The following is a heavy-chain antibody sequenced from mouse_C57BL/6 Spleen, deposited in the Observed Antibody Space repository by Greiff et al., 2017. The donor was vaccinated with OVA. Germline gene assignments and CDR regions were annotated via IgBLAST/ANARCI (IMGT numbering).Heavy chain of an antibody. Sequence: EVMLVESGGGLVKPGGSLKLSCAASGFTFSSYAMSWVRQPPHKRLEWVATISDGGSYTYYPDNVKGRFTICRDNAKNNLYLQMRHLKSEDTAMYYCAREECYEYLGNYAMDYWGQGTSVTVSA. J-gene: IGHJ4*01. D-gene: IGHD5-2*01. CDR1: GFTFSSYA. CDR3: AREECYEYLGNYAMDY. V-gene: IGHV5-4*01. CDR2: ISDGGSYT.